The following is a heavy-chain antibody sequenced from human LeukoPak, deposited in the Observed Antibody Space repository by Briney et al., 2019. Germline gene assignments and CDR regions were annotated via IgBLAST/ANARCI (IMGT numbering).Heavy chain of an antibody. D-gene: IGHD5-12*01. V-gene: IGHV4-30-4*01. CDR2: IYYSGST. J-gene: IGHJ3*02. Sequence: SQTLSLTCTVSGGSISSGDYYWSWIRQPPGKGLEWIGYIYYSGSTYYNPSLKSRVTISVDTSKNQFSLKLSSATAADTAVYYCARTRIVATTADAFDIWGQGTMVTVSS. CDR3: ARTRIVATTADAFDI. CDR1: GGSISSGDYY.